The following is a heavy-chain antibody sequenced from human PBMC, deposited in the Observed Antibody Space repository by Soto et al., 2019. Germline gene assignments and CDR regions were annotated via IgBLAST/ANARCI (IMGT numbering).Heavy chain of an antibody. CDR2: IKQDGNDL. Sequence: EVQLVESGGGLVQPGGSLRLSCAASGFTFSSYWMSWVRQAPEKGLEWVANIKQDGNDLYFVDSVKGRSNISRDNAKNALYLHMSSLRAEDTGVYYCARTIFGVVTHSYYMDVWGKGTTVTVSS. CDR3: ARTIFGVVTHSYYMDV. V-gene: IGHV3-7*04. J-gene: IGHJ6*03. D-gene: IGHD3-3*01. CDR1: GFTFSSYW.